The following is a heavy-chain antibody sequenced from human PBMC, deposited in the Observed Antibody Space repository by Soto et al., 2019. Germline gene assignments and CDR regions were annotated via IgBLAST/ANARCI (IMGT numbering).Heavy chain of an antibody. CDR3: ARMLHAVEAWFDP. CDR1: GGSISSYY. V-gene: IGHV4-59*01. J-gene: IGHJ5*02. CDR2: IYYSGST. D-gene: IGHD2-2*01. Sequence: QVQLQESGPGLVKPSETLSLTCTVSGGSISSYYWSWIRQPPGKGLEWIGYIYYSGSTNYNPSLKSRVTISVDTSKNQFSLKLSSVTAADTAVYYCARMLHAVEAWFDPWGQGTLVTVSS.